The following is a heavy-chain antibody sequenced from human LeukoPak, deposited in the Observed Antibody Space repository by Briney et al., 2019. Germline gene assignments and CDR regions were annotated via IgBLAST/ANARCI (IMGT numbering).Heavy chain of an antibody. CDR3: ATPTVRGVINI. CDR1: GFTFSNTW. V-gene: IGHV3-15*01. D-gene: IGHD3-10*01. J-gene: IGHJ4*02. CDR2: IQSKTDGGTT. Sequence: GGSLRLSCAASGFTFSNTWMNWVRQAPGKGLEWVGRIQSKTDGGTTEYAAPVKGRFTISRDDSKTTLYLQMNSLKTEDTAVYYCATPTVRGVINIWGQGTLVTVSS.